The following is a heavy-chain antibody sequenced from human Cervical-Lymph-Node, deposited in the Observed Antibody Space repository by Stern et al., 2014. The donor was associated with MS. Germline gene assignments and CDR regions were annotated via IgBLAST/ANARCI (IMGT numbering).Heavy chain of an antibody. Sequence: QVQLGQSGAEVKKPGASVKVSCKASGYTFTRYYLHWGRQAPGQGTEWMGLINPGSGTTSYAQKFHGRLTLTRDTSTSTVFMELSSLRSEDTALYYCAKSGTISGVITGPDNWFDPWGQGTLVTVSS. CDR2: INPGSGTT. CDR1: GYTFTRYY. CDR3: AKSGTISGVITGPDNWFDP. V-gene: IGHV1-46*01. J-gene: IGHJ5*02. D-gene: IGHD3-3*01.